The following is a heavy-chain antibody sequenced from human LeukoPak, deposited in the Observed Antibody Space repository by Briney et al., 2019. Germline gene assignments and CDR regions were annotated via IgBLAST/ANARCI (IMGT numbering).Heavy chain of an antibody. Sequence: SETLSLTRAVYGGSFSGYSWSWIRQPPGKGLGWIGEISHSGSTNYNPSLKSRVTISVDTSRNQFSLKLSSVTAADTAVYFCARKGNQDTLDIWGQGTMVTVSS. V-gene: IGHV4-34*01. D-gene: IGHD1-14*01. CDR2: ISHSGST. J-gene: IGHJ3*02. CDR3: ARKGNQDTLDI. CDR1: GGSFSGYS.